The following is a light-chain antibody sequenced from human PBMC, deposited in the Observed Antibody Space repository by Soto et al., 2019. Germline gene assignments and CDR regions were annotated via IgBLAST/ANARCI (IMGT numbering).Light chain of an antibody. CDR1: QGINSY. CDR2: AAS. J-gene: IGKJ5*01. CDR3: QQYYSYPPIT. Sequence: IRLTQSPSSFSASTRNRVTITCRASQGINSYLAWYQQKPGKAPKLLIYAASTLQSGVPSRFSGSGSGTDFTLTISCLQSEDFATYYCQQYYSYPPITFGQGTRLEIK. V-gene: IGKV1-8*01.